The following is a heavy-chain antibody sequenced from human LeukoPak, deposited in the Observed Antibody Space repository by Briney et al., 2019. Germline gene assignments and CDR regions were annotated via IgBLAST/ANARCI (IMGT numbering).Heavy chain of an antibody. J-gene: IGHJ5*02. CDR2: IYYSGST. CDR3: ARVSGDNWFDP. Sequence: NPSETLSLTCTVSGGSFSSHFWTWIRQPPGKGLEWIGYIYYSGSTNYNPSLKSRVTISIDTSKKQFSLKLSSVTAADTAVYYCARVSGDNWFDPWGQGTLVIVSS. D-gene: IGHD1-1*01. CDR1: GGSFSSHF. V-gene: IGHV4-59*11.